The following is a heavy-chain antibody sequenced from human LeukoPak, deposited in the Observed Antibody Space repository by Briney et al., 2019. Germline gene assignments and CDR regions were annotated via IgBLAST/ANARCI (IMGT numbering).Heavy chain of an antibody. CDR1: GFIFNNYG. CDR3: ARLRNYDSSGYYFEIDS. V-gene: IGHV3-20*04. J-gene: IGHJ4*02. Sequence: GESLKISCTASGFIFNNYGMSWVRQAPGKGLEWVSGINWNSIRVGYADSVKGRFTISRDNAKNSLYLQMNSLRAEGTAFYYCARLRNYDSSGYYFEIDSWGQGTLVTVSS. CDR2: INWNSIRV. D-gene: IGHD3-22*01.